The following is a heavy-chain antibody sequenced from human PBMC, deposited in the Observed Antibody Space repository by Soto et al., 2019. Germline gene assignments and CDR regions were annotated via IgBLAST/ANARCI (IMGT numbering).Heavy chain of an antibody. D-gene: IGHD4-17*01. CDR1: GGSFSGYY. CDR3: ARVLPTVTTGLLNWFDP. CDR2: INHSGST. Sequence: QVQLQQWGAGLLKPSETLSLTCAVYGGSFSGYYWSWIHQPPGKGLEWIGEINHSGSTNYNPSLKSRVTISVDTSKNQFSLKLSSVTAADTAVYYCARVLPTVTTGLLNWFDPWGQGTLVTVSS. J-gene: IGHJ5*02. V-gene: IGHV4-34*01.